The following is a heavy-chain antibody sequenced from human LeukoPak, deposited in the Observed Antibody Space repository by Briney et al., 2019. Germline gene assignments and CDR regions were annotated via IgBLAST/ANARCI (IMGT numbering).Heavy chain of an antibody. V-gene: IGHV3-9*01. J-gene: IGHJ6*02. D-gene: IGHD3-10*01. CDR2: INWNSGSK. Sequence: GGSLRLSCAASGFTFDDYAMHWVRRAPGKGLEWVSGINWNSGSKDYAASVKGRFTISRDNATNSLYMQMNSLRAEDTALYYCAKDIGYYGSETTLYGLDVWGQGTTVTVSS. CDR3: AKDIGYYGSETTLYGLDV. CDR1: GFTFDDYA.